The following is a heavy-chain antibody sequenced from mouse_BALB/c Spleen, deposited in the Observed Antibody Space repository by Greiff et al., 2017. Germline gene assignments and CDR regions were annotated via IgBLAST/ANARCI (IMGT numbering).Heavy chain of an antibody. Sequence: VQLQQSGPELVKPGASVKIPCKASGYTFTDYNMDWVKQSHGKSLEWIGDINPNNGVTIYNQKFKGKATLTVDKSSSTAYMELRSLTSEDTAVYYCARGDYGGPFDYWGQGTTLTVSS. CDR2: INPNNGVT. V-gene: IGHV1-18*01. CDR1: GYTFTDYN. D-gene: IGHD1-1*01. CDR3: ARGDYGGPFDY. J-gene: IGHJ2*01.